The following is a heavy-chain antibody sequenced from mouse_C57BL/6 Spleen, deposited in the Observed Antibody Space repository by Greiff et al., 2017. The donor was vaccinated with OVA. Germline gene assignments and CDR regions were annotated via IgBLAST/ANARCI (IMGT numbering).Heavy chain of an antibody. V-gene: IGHV1-55*01. CDR1: GYTFTSYW. Sequence: QVQLQQPGAELVKPGASVKMSCKASGYTFTSYWITWVKQRPGQGLEWIGDIYPGSGSTNYHEKFKSKATLTVDTSSSTTYMQISSLTSEDSAVYYCARFGNYAKDYWGQGTSVTVAS. CDR3: ARFGNYAKDY. J-gene: IGHJ4*01. CDR2: IYPGSGST. D-gene: IGHD4-1*01.